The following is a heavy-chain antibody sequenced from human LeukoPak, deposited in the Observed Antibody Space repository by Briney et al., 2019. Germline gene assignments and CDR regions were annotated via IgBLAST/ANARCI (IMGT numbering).Heavy chain of an antibody. D-gene: IGHD4-23*01. Sequence: GESLKISCKGSGHSFSTYWIGWVRQMPGKGLEWMGIIYPGDSDTRYSPSFQGQVTLSADKSINTAYLQWSSLKASDSAMYYCARPLNGGNVYWGQGTLVTVSS. CDR2: IYPGDSDT. CDR3: ARPLNGGNVY. V-gene: IGHV5-51*01. J-gene: IGHJ4*02. CDR1: GHSFSTYW.